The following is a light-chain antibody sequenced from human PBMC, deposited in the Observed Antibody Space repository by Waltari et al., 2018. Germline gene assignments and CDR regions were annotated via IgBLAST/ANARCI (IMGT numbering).Light chain of an antibody. CDR3: QQYNNWRT. CDR2: GAS. CDR1: QSISRN. Sequence: EILMTQSPATLSVSPGEGATLSCRASQSISRNLAWYQQKPGQAPRLLIYGASTRAAGVPARFSGSGSGTEFTLTISSLQSEDLAVYYCQQYNNWRTFGQGTKLEIK. J-gene: IGKJ2*01. V-gene: IGKV3-15*01.